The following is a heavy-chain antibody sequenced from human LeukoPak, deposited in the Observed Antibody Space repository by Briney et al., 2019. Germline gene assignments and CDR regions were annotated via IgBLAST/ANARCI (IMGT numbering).Heavy chain of an antibody. CDR2: INPNSGGT. CDR1: GYTFTGYY. D-gene: IGHD3-10*01. CDR3: ASDYYGSGSYYNSLDY. J-gene: IGHJ4*02. V-gene: IGHV1-2*02. Sequence: SXKVSCKASGYTFTGYYMHWVRQAPGQGLEWMGWINPNSGGTNYAQKFQGRVTMTRDTSISTAYMELSRLRSDDTAVYYCASDYYGSGSYYNSLDYWGQGTXVXVSS.